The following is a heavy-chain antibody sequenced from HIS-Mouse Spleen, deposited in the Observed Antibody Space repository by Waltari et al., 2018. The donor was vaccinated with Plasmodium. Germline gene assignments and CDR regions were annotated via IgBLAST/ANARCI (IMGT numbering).Heavy chain of an antibody. J-gene: IGHJ3*02. Sequence: QVKLQESGPGLVTPSATLSLTCTVSGGSISSYYWCWLRQPPGKGLEWIGYIYYSGSTNYNPSLKSRVTISVDTSKNQFSLKLSSVTAADTAVYYCARVGRRIWGAFDIWGQGTMVTVSS. CDR2: IYYSGST. D-gene: IGHD3-16*01. V-gene: IGHV4-59*01. CDR1: GGSISSYY. CDR3: ARVGRRIWGAFDI.